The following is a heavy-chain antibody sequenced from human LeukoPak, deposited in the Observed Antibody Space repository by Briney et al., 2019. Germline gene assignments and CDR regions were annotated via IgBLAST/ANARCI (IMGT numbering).Heavy chain of an antibody. CDR3: ARHSFDSGGDDLFLDN. CDR1: GGSISSYY. J-gene: IGHJ4*02. CDR2: IYYSGST. Sequence: SETLSLTCTVSGGSISSYYWSWIRQPPGKGLEWIGYIYYSGSTNYNPSLKSRVTISVDTSKNQFSLRLSSVTAADTAVYYCARHSFDSGGDDLFLDNWGQGTLVTVSS. D-gene: IGHD3-16*01. V-gene: IGHV4-59*08.